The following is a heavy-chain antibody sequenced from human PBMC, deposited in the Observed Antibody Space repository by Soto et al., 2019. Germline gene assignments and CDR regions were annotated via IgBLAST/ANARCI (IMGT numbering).Heavy chain of an antibody. CDR2: ISAYNGDT. J-gene: IGHJ5*02. Sequence: VQLVQSGAEVKKPGASVKVSCKASGYTFTSYGITWVRQAPGQDLEWMGWISAYNGDTNYAQRLQGRVTMTKDTSTSTVYMELKSLKSADTAVYYCARDQEYSTPGLYWFDLWGQGTLVTVSS. V-gene: IGHV1-18*04. CDR1: GYTFTSYG. CDR3: ARDQEYSTPGLYWFDL. D-gene: IGHD6-6*01.